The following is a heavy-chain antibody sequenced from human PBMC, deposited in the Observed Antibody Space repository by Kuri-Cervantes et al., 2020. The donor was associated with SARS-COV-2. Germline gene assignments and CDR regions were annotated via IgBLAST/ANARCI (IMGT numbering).Heavy chain of an antibody. V-gene: IGHV4-59*01. D-gene: IGHD3-22*01. CDR2: IYYSGST. CDR3: ARVYYDSSGYYEVRYFDY. Sequence: SETLSLTCTVSGGSISSYYWSWIRQPPGKGLEWIGYIYYSGSTNCNPSLKSRVTISVDTSKNQFSLKLSSVTAADTAVYYCARVYYDSSGYYEVRYFDYWGQGTLVTVSS. J-gene: IGHJ4*02. CDR1: GGSISSYY.